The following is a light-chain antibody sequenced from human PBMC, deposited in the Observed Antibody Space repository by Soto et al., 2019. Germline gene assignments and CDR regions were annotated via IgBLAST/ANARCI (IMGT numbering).Light chain of an antibody. J-gene: IGKJ1*01. CDR2: WAS. CDR1: QSVLYSSNNKNY. CDR3: QRYYSAPQT. Sequence: DIVMTQSPDSLAVSLGERATINCMSSQSVLYSSNNKNYLAWYQQKPGQPPKLLIYWASTRESGVPDRFSGSGSGTDFTLTISSLQAEDVAVYYCQRYYSAPQTFGQGTKVEIK. V-gene: IGKV4-1*01.